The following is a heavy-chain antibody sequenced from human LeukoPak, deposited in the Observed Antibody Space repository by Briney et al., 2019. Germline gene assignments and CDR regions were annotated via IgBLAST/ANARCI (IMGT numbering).Heavy chain of an antibody. J-gene: IGHJ4*02. CDR2: INSNSGGT. D-gene: IGHD7-27*01. V-gene: IGHV1-2*06. CDR3: ARDLSSTPNWELDF. CDR1: GYTFILYF. Sequence: GAAVKLSFKASGYTFILYFIHWVRQGPGQGLEWMGRINSNSGGTEYAQKFQGRVTMTRDTSITTVYMELSSLTSDDTAVYYCARDLSSTPNWELDFWGQGTLVTVSS.